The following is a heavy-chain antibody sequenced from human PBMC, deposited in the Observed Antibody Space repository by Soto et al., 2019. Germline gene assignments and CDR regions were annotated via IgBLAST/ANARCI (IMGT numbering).Heavy chain of an antibody. Sequence: GASVKGSWKASGYTFTGDGISWVRQAPGQGLEWMGWISAYNGNTNYAQKLQGRVTMTTDTSTSTAYMELRSLRSDDTAVYYCARDLSASQVVPCAFDIWGQRTIVTVS. CDR3: ARDLSASQVVPCAFDI. V-gene: IGHV1-18*04. D-gene: IGHD2-15*01. J-gene: IGHJ3*02. CDR2: ISAYNGNT. CDR1: GYTFTGDG.